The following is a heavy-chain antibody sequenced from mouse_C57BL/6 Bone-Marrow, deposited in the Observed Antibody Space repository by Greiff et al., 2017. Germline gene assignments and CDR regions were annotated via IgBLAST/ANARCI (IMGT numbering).Heavy chain of an antibody. CDR2: ISDGGSYT. V-gene: IGHV5-4*01. CDR1: GFTFSSYA. Sequence: EVHLVESGGGLVKPGGSLKLSCAASGFTFSSYAMSWVRQTPEKRLEWVATISDGGSYTYYPDNVKGRFTISRDNAKNNLYLQMSHLKSEDTAMYYCARDDPYYFDFWGQGTTRTVSS. CDR3: ARDDPYYFDF. J-gene: IGHJ2*01.